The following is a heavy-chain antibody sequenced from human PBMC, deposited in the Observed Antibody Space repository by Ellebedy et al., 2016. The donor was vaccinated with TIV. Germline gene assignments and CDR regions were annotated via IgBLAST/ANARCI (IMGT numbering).Heavy chain of an antibody. CDR3: AKDEGITIFGYSRWGGDCFDY. V-gene: IGHV3-23*01. CDR1: GFTFSSYA. CDR2: ISGSGGST. D-gene: IGHD3-3*01. J-gene: IGHJ4*02. Sequence: GGSLRLSXAASGFTFSSYAMSWVRQAPGKGLEWVSAISGSGGSTYYADSVKGRFTISRDNSKNTLYLQMNSLRAEDTAVYYCAKDEGITIFGYSRWGGDCFDYWGQGTLVTVSS.